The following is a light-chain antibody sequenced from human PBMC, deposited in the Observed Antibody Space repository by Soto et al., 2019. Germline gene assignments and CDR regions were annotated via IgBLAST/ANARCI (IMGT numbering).Light chain of an antibody. Sequence: EVVMTQSPATLSVSPGERATLSCRASQSISRNLAWYQQKAGQAPRLLMYGASTRATGVPARFSGSGSGTEFTLTISSLQSEDFAISYCQQYNHWPSYTFGQGTKLEIK. J-gene: IGKJ2*01. CDR3: QQYNHWPSYT. V-gene: IGKV3-15*01. CDR2: GAS. CDR1: QSISRN.